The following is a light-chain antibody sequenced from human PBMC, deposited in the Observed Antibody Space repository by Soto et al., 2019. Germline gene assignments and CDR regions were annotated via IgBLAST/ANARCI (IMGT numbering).Light chain of an antibody. CDR3: QQTLSFPPT. V-gene: IGKV1-12*01. Sequence: DIQMTQSPSSVSASVGYRVTITCRASQAIDSWLAWYQQKPGEAPKLLIFTGSLLHSGVPPRFSGSGSGTDFTLTISSLQPEDFATYYCQQTLSFPPTFGQGTKV. J-gene: IGKJ1*01. CDR1: QAIDSW. CDR2: TGS.